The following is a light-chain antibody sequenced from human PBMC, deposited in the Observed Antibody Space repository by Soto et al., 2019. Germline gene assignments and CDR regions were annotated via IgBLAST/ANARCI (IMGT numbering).Light chain of an antibody. J-gene: IGKJ1*01. CDR1: QDINNY. V-gene: IGKV1-39*01. CDR3: QQSYSSPPT. CDR2: AAS. Sequence: IQMTQSPPSLAASVGDRVAVACRASQDINNYLNWYQQKPGKAPKLLIFAASSLQSGVPSRFSGSRSGPDFTLTISSLQPEDFATYYCQQSYSSPPTFGQGTKVDIK.